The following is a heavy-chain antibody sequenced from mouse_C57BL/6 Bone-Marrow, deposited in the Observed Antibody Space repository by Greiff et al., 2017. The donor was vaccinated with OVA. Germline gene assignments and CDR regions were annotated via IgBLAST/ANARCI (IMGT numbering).Heavy chain of an antibody. J-gene: IGHJ1*03. D-gene: IGHD1-1*01. CDR1: GFTFSSYA. Sequence: EVQLVESGGGLVKPGGSLKLSCAASGFTFSSYAMSWVRQTPEKRLEWVATISDGGSYTYYPDNVKGRFTISRDNAKNNLYLQMSHLKSEDTAMYYCARERIFLFITTVVANWYCDVWGTGTTVTVSS. CDR2: ISDGGSYT. V-gene: IGHV5-4*01. CDR3: ARERIFLFITTVVANWYCDV.